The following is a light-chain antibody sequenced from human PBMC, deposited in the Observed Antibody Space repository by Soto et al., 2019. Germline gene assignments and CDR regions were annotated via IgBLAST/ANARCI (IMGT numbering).Light chain of an antibody. V-gene: IGLV2-14*01. J-gene: IGLJ2*01. CDR2: EVN. Sequence: QSALTQPASVSGSPGQSITISCTGTSRDVGGSNYVSWYQHHPHRAPKLLIYEVNYRPSGVSSRFSGSKSGNTASLTISGLQAEDEADYYCSSYTSSNTLEVFGVGTKLTVL. CDR3: SSYTSSNTLEV. CDR1: SRDVGGSNY.